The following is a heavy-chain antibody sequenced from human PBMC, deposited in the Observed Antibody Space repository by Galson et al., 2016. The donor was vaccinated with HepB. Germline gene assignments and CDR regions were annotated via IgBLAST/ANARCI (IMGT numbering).Heavy chain of an antibody. V-gene: IGHV3-74*01. J-gene: IGHJ4*02. CDR1: GFTFSSYW. Sequence: SLRLSCAASGFTFSSYWMHWVRQAPEEGLVWVSRINSDGSSTRYADSVKGRFTISRDNAKNTLYLQMNSLRAEDTAVYYCARDEGTALYGFYGGQGILVTVST. CDR3: ARDEGTALYGFY. CDR2: INSDGSST. D-gene: IGHD3-10*01.